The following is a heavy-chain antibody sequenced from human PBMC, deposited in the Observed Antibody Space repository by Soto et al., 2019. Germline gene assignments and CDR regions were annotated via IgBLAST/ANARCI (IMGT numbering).Heavy chain of an antibody. Sequence: SDTLSLTCTVSGGSISIYYWSWIRQPPGKGLEWIGYIYYSGSTNYNPSLKSRVTISVDKSKNQFSLKLSSVTAADTAVYYCARVSGSYYYGMDVWGQGTTVTVSS. CDR1: GGSISIYY. V-gene: IGHV4-59*12. J-gene: IGHJ6*02. D-gene: IGHD1-26*01. CDR2: IYYSGST. CDR3: ARVSGSYYYGMDV.